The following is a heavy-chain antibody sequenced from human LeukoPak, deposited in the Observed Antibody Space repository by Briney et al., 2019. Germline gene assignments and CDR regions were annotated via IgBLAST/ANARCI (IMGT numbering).Heavy chain of an antibody. J-gene: IGHJ6*04. Sequence: GGSLRLSCAASGFTFSSYWMSWVRQAPGKGLEWVANIKEDGSEKYYVESVKGRFTISRDNAKNSLYLQMNSLRAEDTAVYYCAELGITMIGGVWGKGTTVTISS. CDR2: IKEDGSEK. V-gene: IGHV3-7*01. D-gene: IGHD3-10*02. CDR1: GFTFSSYW. CDR3: AELGITMIGGV.